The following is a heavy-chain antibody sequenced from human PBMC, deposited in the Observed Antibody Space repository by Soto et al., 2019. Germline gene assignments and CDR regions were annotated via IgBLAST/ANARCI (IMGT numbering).Heavy chain of an antibody. J-gene: IGHJ4*02. CDR1: GCSISSGGYS. V-gene: IGHV4-30-2*01. D-gene: IGHD4-17*01. CDR2: IYHSGST. Sequence: SETLSLTCAVSGCSISSGGYSWSWIRQPPGKGLEWIGYIYHSGSTYYNPSLKSRVTISVDRSKNQFSLKLSSVTAADTAVYCCARDRSTGYFDYWGQGTLVTVSS. CDR3: ARDRSTGYFDY.